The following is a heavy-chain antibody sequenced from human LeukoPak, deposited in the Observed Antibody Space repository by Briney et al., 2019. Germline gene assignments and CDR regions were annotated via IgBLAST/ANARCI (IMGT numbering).Heavy chain of an antibody. CDR1: GYTFTSYG. CDR2: ISAYNGNT. Sequence: GASVKVSCKTSGYTFTSYGISWVRQAPGQGLEWMGWISAYNGNTNYAQKLQGRVTMTTDTSTSTAYMELRSLRSDDTAVYYCARDLFSGWYSNYYYYYMDVWGKGTTVTISS. CDR3: ARDLFSGWYSNYYYYYMDV. J-gene: IGHJ6*03. V-gene: IGHV1-18*01. D-gene: IGHD6-19*01.